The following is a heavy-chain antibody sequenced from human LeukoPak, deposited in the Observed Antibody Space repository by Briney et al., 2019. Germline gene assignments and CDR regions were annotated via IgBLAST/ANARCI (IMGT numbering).Heavy chain of an antibody. D-gene: IGHD2-15*01. J-gene: IGHJ4*02. CDR1: GYTLTELS. CDR2: FDPEDGET. V-gene: IGHV1-24*01. CDR3: ARAVVVVVAAAFDY. Sequence: ASVKVSCKVSGYTLTELSMHWVRQAPGKGLEWMGGFDPEDGETIYAQKFQGRVTMTRDTSTSTVYMELSSLRSEDTAVYYCARAVVVVVAAAFDYWGQGTLVTVSS.